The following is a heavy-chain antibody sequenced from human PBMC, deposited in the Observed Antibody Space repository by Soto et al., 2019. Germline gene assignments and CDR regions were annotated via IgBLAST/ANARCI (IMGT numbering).Heavy chain of an antibody. V-gene: IGHV1-3*01. CDR3: AADFYGDYFHY. D-gene: IGHD4-17*01. CDR1: GYTLTSYD. J-gene: IGHJ4*02. Sequence: GASVKVSCKASGYTLTSYDINWVRQAPGQRLEWMGWINAGNGNTKYSQKFQGRVTITRDTSASTAYMELSSLRSEDTAVYYCAADFYGDYFHYWGQGTLVTVSS. CDR2: INAGNGNT.